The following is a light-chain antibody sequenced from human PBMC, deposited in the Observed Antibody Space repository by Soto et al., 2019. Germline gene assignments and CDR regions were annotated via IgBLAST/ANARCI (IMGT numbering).Light chain of an antibody. J-gene: IGKJ2*01. V-gene: IGKV3-15*01. CDR3: QQYNNWPPRNT. CDR2: AAS. Sequence: EIVMTQSPATLSLSLGERATLSCRASQSISRNLAWYHQRPGQAPRLLIYAASTRATGIPARFSGSGSGTDFTLTISGLQSEDFGVYFCQQYNNWPPRNTFGQGTKLEIK. CDR1: QSISRN.